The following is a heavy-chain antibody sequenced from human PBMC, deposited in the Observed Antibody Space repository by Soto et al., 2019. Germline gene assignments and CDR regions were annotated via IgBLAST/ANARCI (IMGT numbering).Heavy chain of an antibody. CDR2: ISGSGGST. V-gene: IGHV3-23*01. Sequence: EVQLLESGGGLVQPGGSLRLSCAASGFTFSSYAMTWVRQAPGKGLEWVSAISGSGGSTFYADSVKGRFTLSRDNSKNTLYLQVNSLRAEDTAVYYCAKDRVCSGGTCHYDFWGQGTLVTVSS. CDR1: GFTFSSYA. D-gene: IGHD2-15*01. CDR3: AKDRVCSGGTCHYDF. J-gene: IGHJ4*02.